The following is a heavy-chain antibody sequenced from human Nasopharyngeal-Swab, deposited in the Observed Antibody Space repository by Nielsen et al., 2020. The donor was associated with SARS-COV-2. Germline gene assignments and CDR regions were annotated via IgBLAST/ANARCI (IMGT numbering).Heavy chain of an antibody. CDR2: IYYSGST. Sequence: SETLSLTCTVSGGFINSYYWSWIRQPPRRGLEWIGYIYYSGSTNYNPSLKSRVTISVDTSKNQFSLRLTSVTAADTAVYYCARDTVHYGMDVWGQGTTVTVSS. CDR3: ARDTVHYGMDV. D-gene: IGHD4-11*01. J-gene: IGHJ6*02. V-gene: IGHV4-59*01. CDR1: GGFINSYY.